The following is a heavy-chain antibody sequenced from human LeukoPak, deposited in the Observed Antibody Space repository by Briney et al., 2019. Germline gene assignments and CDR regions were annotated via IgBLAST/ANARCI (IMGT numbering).Heavy chain of an antibody. D-gene: IGHD1-26*01. J-gene: IGHJ4*02. CDR1: GGTFSSYA. V-gene: IGHV1-69*04. CDR2: IIPILGIA. Sequence: SVKVSCKASGGTFSSYAISWVRQAPGQGLEWMGRIIPILGIANYAQKFQGRVTITADKSTSTAYMELSSLRSEDTAVYYCARDEHSGSYCVWGQGTLVTVSS. CDR3: ARDEHSGSYCV.